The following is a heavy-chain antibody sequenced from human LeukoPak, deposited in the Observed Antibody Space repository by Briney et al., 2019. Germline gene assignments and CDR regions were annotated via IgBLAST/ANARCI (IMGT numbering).Heavy chain of an antibody. V-gene: IGHV1-8*01. CDR2: MNPNSGNT. J-gene: IGHJ5*02. D-gene: IGHD3-9*01. Sequence: ASVKVSCKASGYTFTSYDINWVRQATGQGLEWMGWMNPNSGNTGYAQKFQGRVTMTRNTSISTAYMELSSLRSEDTAVYYCARGNHNGPFDRLLDWFDPWGQGTLVTVSS. CDR3: ARGNHNGPFDRLLDWFDP. CDR1: GYTFTSYD.